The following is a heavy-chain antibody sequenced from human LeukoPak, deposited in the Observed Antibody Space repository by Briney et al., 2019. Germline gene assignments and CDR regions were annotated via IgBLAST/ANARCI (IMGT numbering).Heavy chain of an antibody. V-gene: IGHV4-39*07. CDR1: GGSISSSSYY. J-gene: IGHJ4*02. Sequence: SETLSLTCTVSGGSISSSSYYWGWIRQPPGKGLEWIGEINHSGSTNYNPSLKSRVTISVDTSKNQFSLKLSSVTAADTAVYYCASLRGYSLYWGQGTLVTVSS. D-gene: IGHD5-18*01. CDR2: INHSGST. CDR3: ASLRGYSLY.